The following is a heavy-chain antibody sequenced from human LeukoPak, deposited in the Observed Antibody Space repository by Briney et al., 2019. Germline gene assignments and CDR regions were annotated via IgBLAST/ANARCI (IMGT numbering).Heavy chain of an antibody. V-gene: IGHV3-23*01. CDR1: GFTFSSYA. Sequence: GGSLRLSCAASGFTFSSYAMSWVRQAPGKGLEWVSAISGSGGSTYYADSVKGRFTISRDNSKNTLYLQMNSLRAEDTALYYCAKDIEWLRFSRTFDIWGQGTMVTVSS. D-gene: IGHD5-12*01. CDR2: ISGSGGST. CDR3: AKDIEWLRFSRTFDI. J-gene: IGHJ3*02.